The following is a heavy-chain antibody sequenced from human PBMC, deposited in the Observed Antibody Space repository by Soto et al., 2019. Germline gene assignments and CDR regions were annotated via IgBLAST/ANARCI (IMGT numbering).Heavy chain of an antibody. V-gene: IGHV1-69*12. Sequence: QVQLVQSGAEVKKPGSSVKVSCKASGGTFSRYAISWVRQAPGQGLEWMGGIIPIFGTANYAQKFQGRVKLPADESTSTGYMELSSLRSEDTAVYYCARDGATACRGGSCYSAVFDYWGQGTLVTVAS. J-gene: IGHJ4*02. CDR2: IIPIFGTA. CDR1: GGTFSRYA. D-gene: IGHD2-15*01. CDR3: ARDGATACRGGSCYSAVFDY.